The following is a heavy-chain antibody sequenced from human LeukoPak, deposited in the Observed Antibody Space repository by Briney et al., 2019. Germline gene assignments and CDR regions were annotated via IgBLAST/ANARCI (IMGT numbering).Heavy chain of an antibody. CDR1: GFTFSNYG. Sequence: QTGRSLRLSCAASGFTFSNYGMHWVRQAPGKGLEWVAVISYDESDKYYADSVKGRSTISRDNSKNTLYLQMNSLKPADTAVYYCARTYCGGDCYFKPIRYAFDIWGQGTMVTVSS. CDR3: ARTYCGGDCYFKPIRYAFDI. V-gene: IGHV3-30*03. CDR2: ISYDESDK. D-gene: IGHD2-21*02. J-gene: IGHJ3*02.